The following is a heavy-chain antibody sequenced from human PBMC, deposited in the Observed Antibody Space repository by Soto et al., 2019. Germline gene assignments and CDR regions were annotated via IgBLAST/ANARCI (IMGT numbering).Heavy chain of an antibody. D-gene: IGHD3-3*02. Sequence: QVQLVQSGAEVKKPGASVKVSCKASGYTFTSYGIHWVRQAPGQRLEWMGWINAGNGNTKYSQKFQGRVTITRDTSASTAYMELSSLRSEDTAVYYCARGLSVYYFDYWGQGTLVTVSS. CDR1: GYTFTSYG. J-gene: IGHJ4*02. CDR3: ARGLSVYYFDY. V-gene: IGHV1-3*01. CDR2: INAGNGNT.